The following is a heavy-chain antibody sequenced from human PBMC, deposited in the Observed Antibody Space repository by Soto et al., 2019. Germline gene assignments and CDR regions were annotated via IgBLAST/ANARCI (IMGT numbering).Heavy chain of an antibody. Sequence: QVQLQESGPGLVKPSQTLSLTCTVSGVSINSGGYYWSWIRQQPGKGLDWIGYIYFSGSTYYSPSLKSRVIMTGDTSKNQVSLKLTSVSAADTAVYYCARGGVEQLIDYWGQGTLVTVSS. J-gene: IGHJ4*02. CDR1: GVSINSGGYY. CDR2: IYFSGST. D-gene: IGHD6-6*01. V-gene: IGHV4-31*03. CDR3: ARGGVEQLIDY.